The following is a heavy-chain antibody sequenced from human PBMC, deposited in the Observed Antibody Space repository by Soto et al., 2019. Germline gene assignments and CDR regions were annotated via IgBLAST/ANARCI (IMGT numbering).Heavy chain of an antibody. CDR2: IIHSEST. D-gene: IGHD1-20*01. CDR3: ATSQKGYNWNYFDH. V-gene: IGHV4-34*12. CDR1: GGSFSAYY. Sequence: SETLSLTCAVYGGSFSAYYWSWVRQPPGKGLEWIGEIIHSESTKYNPSLKSRVTISVDTSKNQFSLKLSSVTAADTAVYYCATSQKGYNWNYFDHWGQGALVTVSS. J-gene: IGHJ4*02.